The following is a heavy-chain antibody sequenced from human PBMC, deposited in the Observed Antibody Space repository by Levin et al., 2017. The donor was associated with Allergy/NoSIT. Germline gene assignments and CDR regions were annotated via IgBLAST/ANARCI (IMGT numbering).Heavy chain of an antibody. V-gene: IGHV4-59*01. J-gene: IGHJ3*02. CDR3: ARGGMGYYASGNSQGSFHI. Sequence: KTSETLSLTCTVSGGSINSNYWSWIRQPPGKGLEWIGYISYRGTTNYSPSLKSRVTISLDTSKNQFSLKVTSVTAADTAVYYCARGGMGYYASGNSQGSFHIWGQGTTVTVSS. CDR1: GGSINSNY. D-gene: IGHD3-10*01. CDR2: ISYRGTT.